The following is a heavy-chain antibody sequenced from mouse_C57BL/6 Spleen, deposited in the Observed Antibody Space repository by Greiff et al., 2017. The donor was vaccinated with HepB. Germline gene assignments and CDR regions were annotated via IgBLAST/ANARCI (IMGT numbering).Heavy chain of an antibody. CDR1: GISITTGNYR. V-gene: IGHV3-5*01. CDR3: ARGGYGKGYFDV. CDR2: IYYSGTI. J-gene: IGHJ1*03. D-gene: IGHD2-10*02. Sequence: VQLKESGPGLVKPSQTVFLTCTVTGISITTGNYRWSWIRQFPGNKLEWIGYIYYSGTITYNPSLTSRTTITRDTPKNQFFLEMNSLTAEDTATYYCARGGYGKGYFDVWGTGTTVTVSS.